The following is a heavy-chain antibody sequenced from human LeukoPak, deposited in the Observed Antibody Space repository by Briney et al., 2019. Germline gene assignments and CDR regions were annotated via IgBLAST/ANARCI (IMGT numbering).Heavy chain of an antibody. CDR2: MSPNSGNT. V-gene: IGHV1-8*01. D-gene: IGHD6-19*01. CDR1: GYSFTSYN. CDR3: ARGGVYSNGWYEFDS. J-gene: IGHJ4*02. Sequence: ASVQVSCKASGYSFTSYNINWVRQATGQGLEWMGWMSPNSGNTGYARKFKDRVTMTRDTSISTAYMELNSLRSEDTAVYFCARGGVYSNGWYEFDSWGQGTVVTVSS.